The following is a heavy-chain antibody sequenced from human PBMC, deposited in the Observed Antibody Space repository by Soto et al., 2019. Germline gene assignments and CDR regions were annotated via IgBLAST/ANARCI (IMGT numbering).Heavy chain of an antibody. CDR1: GYTFTSYG. V-gene: IGHV1-18*01. Sequence: ASVKVSCKASGYTFTSYGISWVRQAPGQGLEWMGWISAYNGNTNYAQKLQGRVTMTTDTSTSTAYMELRSLRSHDTAVYYCARDKGAPPLSPVYYYYGMDVWGQGTTVTVSS. CDR2: ISAYNGNT. CDR3: ARDKGAPPLSPVYYYYGMDV. J-gene: IGHJ6*02.